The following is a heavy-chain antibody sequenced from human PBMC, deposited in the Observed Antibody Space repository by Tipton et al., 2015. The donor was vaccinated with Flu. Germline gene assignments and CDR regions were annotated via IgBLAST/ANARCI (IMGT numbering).Heavy chain of an antibody. CDR3: AMGDGDSDY. CDR1: GCSISSYY. CDR2: IYYSGST. V-gene: IGHV4-59*01. D-gene: IGHD4-17*01. J-gene: IGHJ4*02. Sequence: LRLSCTVSGCSISSYYWSWIRQPPGKGLEWIGYIYYSGSTNYNPSLKSRVTISVDTSKNQFSLKLSSVTAADTAVYYCAMGDGDSDYWGQGTLVTVSS.